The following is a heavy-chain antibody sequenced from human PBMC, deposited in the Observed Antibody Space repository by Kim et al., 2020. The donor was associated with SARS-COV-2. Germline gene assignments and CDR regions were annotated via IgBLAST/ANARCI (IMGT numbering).Heavy chain of an antibody. CDR3: ARDFSGSYYQGYYYYGMDV. CDR1: GGSISSSSYY. D-gene: IGHD1-26*01. J-gene: IGHJ6*02. CDR2: IYYSGST. V-gene: IGHV4-39*07. Sequence: SETLSLTCTVSGGSISSSSYYWGWIRQPPGKGLEWIGSIYYSGSTYYNPSLKSRVTISVDTSKNQFSLKLSSVTAADTAVYYCARDFSGSYYQGYYYYGMDVWGQGTTVTVSS.